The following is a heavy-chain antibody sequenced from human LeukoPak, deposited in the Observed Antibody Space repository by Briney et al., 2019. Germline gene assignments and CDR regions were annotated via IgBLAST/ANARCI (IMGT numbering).Heavy chain of an antibody. V-gene: IGHV1-46*01. J-gene: IGHJ4*02. CDR1: GDTFTSYY. CDR2: INPDGGST. CDR3: ARDHSRRQLDSAYYFDY. Sequence: ASVKVSCKASGDTFTSYYMHWVRQAPGQGFEWMGIINPDGGSTSYAQKFRGRITVTRDMSTSTVYMELSSLRSEDTALYYCARDHSRRQLDSAYYFDYWGQGTLVTVSS. D-gene: IGHD1-1*01.